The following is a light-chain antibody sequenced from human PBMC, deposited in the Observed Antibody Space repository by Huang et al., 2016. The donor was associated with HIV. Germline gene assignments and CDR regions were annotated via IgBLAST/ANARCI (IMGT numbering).Light chain of an antibody. V-gene: IGKV4-1*01. CDR1: QSVLYSSNNKNY. Sequence: DVVMTQSPDSLAVSLGERATINCKSSQSVLYSSNNKNYLAWYQQKPGQPPKLLIYWASTRESGVPDRFSGSGSGTDFTLTISSLQAEDVVVYYCQQYHNTPRTFGQGTKVEIK. CDR2: WAS. CDR3: QQYHNTPRT. J-gene: IGKJ1*01.